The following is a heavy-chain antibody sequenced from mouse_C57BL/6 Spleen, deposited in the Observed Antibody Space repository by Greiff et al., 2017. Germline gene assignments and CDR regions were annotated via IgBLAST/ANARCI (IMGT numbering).Heavy chain of an antibody. D-gene: IGHD2-1*01. Sequence: QVQLQQPGAELVMPGASVKLSCKASGYTFTSYWMHWVKQRPGQGLEWIGEIDPSDSYTNYNQKFKDKATLTADKSSSTAYMQLSSLTSEDSAVYYGARSSTTDYFDYWGQGTTLTVSS. J-gene: IGHJ2*01. CDR1: GYTFTSYW. V-gene: IGHV1-69*01. CDR3: ARSSTTDYFDY. CDR2: IDPSDSYT.